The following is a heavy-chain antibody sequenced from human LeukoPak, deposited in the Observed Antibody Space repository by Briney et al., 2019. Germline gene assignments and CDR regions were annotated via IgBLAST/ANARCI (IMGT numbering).Heavy chain of an antibody. Sequence: GSLRLSCAASGFTFSDYYMSWIRQAPGKGLEWIGHIHYSGTTVYSPSLKSRVTISVDTSKNQFSLKLSSVTAADTAVYYCARTTRGSRAELDYWGQGTLVTVSS. CDR3: ARTTRGSRAELDY. D-gene: IGHD3-10*01. V-gene: IGHV4-59*01. J-gene: IGHJ4*02. CDR1: GFTFSDYY. CDR2: IHYSGTT.